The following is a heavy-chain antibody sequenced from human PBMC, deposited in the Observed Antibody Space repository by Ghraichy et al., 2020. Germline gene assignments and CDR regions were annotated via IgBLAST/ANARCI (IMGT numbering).Heavy chain of an antibody. CDR3: AKGRGYGSSSLIDY. J-gene: IGHJ4*02. Sequence: GGSLRLSCAASGFPFSSYSMSWVRQAPGKGLEWISAISGSGGSTYYADSVRGRFTIARDTSKNMLYLQMNILRAEDTAVYYWAKGRGYGSSSLIDYWGQGTLLTVSS. D-gene: IGHD6-25*01. CDR2: ISGSGGST. V-gene: IGHV3-23*01. CDR1: GFPFSSYS.